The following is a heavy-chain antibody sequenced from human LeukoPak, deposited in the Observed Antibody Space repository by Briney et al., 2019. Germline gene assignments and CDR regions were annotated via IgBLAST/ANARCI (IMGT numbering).Heavy chain of an antibody. CDR3: AKYAYNWNAPDGFDM. CDR1: RFSFSDYD. V-gene: IGHV3-30*18. Sequence: GGSLRLSCRASRFSFSDYDMHWVRQAPGKGLEWVAVISSDGSRKHYGDSVKGRFTISRDNSESALFLQMNSLRTDDTSVYFCAKYAYNWNAPDGFDMWGQGTMVIVSS. CDR2: ISSDGSRK. D-gene: IGHD1-1*01. J-gene: IGHJ3*02.